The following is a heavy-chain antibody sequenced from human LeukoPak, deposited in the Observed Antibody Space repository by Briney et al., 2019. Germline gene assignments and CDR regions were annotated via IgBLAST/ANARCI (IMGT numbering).Heavy chain of an antibody. J-gene: IGHJ4*02. V-gene: IGHV4-34*01. CDR2: INHSGST. D-gene: IGHD4-17*01. Sequence: SEPLSLTCAVYGGSFSGYYWSWIRQPPGKGLEWIGEINHSGSTNYNPSLKSRVTISVDTSKNQFSLKLSSVTAADTAVYYCAGALSYGDYFDYWGQGTLVTVSS. CDR3: AGALSYGDYFDY. CDR1: GGSFSGYY.